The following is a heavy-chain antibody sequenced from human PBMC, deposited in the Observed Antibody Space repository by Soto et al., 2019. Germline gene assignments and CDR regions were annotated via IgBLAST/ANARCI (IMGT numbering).Heavy chain of an antibody. Sequence: EVHLLESGGGLVQSGGSLRLTCAASGFTFSTYTMSWVRQAPGEGLEWVSGIIQSGETFYADSVKGQFTISRDNSNNMLYLQIQSLMADDTAVYYCAKDRQRDGRWPFDLWGQGTLVTVSS. V-gene: IGHV3-23*01. CDR3: AKDRQRDGRWPFDL. J-gene: IGHJ4*02. CDR1: GFTFSTYT. D-gene: IGHD2-2*01. CDR2: IIQSGET.